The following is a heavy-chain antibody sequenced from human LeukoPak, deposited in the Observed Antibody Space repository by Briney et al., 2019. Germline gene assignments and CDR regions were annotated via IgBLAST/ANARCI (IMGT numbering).Heavy chain of an antibody. Sequence: PGGSLRLSCAASGFTFSSYAMSWVRQAPGKGLEWVSAISGSGGSTYYADSVKGRFTISRDNSKNTLYLQMNSLRAEDTAVYYCAKVYYDSSGYYYLDYLDYWGQGTLVTVSS. D-gene: IGHD3-22*01. CDR1: GFTFSSYA. CDR3: AKVYYDSSGYYYLDYLDY. CDR2: ISGSGGST. J-gene: IGHJ4*02. V-gene: IGHV3-23*01.